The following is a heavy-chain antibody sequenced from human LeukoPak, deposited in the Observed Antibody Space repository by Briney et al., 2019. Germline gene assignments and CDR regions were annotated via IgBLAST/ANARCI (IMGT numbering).Heavy chain of an antibody. CDR1: GFTFSSYS. CDR2: ISSSSSTI. CDR3: AKDLAMATNYYYYYMDV. D-gene: IGHD5-18*01. V-gene: IGHV3-48*01. J-gene: IGHJ6*03. Sequence: GGSLRLSCAASGFTFSSYSMNWVRQAPGKGLEWVSYISSSSSTIYYADSVKGRFTISRDISKNTLYLQMNSLRAEDTAVYYCAKDLAMATNYYYYYMDVWGKGTTVTVSS.